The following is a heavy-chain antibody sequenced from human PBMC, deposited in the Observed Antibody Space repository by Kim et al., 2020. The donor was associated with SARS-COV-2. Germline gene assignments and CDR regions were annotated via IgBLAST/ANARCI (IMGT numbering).Heavy chain of an antibody. V-gene: IGHV4-59*01. Sequence: PSLKSRVTISVDTSKNQFSLKLSSVTAADTAVYYCASTDADGYNPYYFDYWGQGTLVTVSS. J-gene: IGHJ4*02. CDR3: ASTDADGYNPYYFDY. D-gene: IGHD5-12*01.